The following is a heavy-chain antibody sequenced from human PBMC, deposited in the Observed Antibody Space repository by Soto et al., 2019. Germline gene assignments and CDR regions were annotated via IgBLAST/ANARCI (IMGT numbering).Heavy chain of an antibody. V-gene: IGHV4-31*03. Sequence: TLSLPCSVCGVVTFSGSDYWSCIRQRPGKGLECLGYIFNSGSAYYNPSLRSRVTISIDTSKDEFSLTLSSVTAADTAVYFCERGSSGYDYNFDYWGQGISVTVSS. D-gene: IGHD5-12*01. J-gene: IGHJ4*02. CDR2: IFNSGSA. CDR1: GVVTFSGSDY. CDR3: ERGSSGYDYNFDY.